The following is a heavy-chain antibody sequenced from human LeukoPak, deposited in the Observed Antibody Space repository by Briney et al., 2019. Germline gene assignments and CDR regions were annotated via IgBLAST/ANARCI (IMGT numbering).Heavy chain of an antibody. D-gene: IGHD1-14*01. CDR3: ARLDPNRVLNY. V-gene: IGHV3-21*01. CDR2: ISPSGGIT. Sequence: GGSLRLSCAASGFTFSSHGMNWVRQAPGKGLEWVSGISPSGGITYYTDSVKGRFTISRDNAKNSLYLQMNSLRAEDTAVYYCARLDPNRVLNYWGQGTLVTVSS. J-gene: IGHJ4*02. CDR1: GFTFSSHG.